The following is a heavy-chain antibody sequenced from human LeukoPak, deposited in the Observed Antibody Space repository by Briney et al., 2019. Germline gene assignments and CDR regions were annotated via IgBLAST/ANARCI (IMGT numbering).Heavy chain of an antibody. V-gene: IGHV1-18*01. D-gene: IGHD3-22*01. CDR2: ISAYNGNT. Sequence: GASVKVSCKASGYTFTSYGISWVRQAPGQGLEWMGWISAYNGNTNYAQKLQGRVTMTTDTSTSTAYMELRSLRSDDTAVYYCARDLRYYYDSSGYSDSGLLGYWGQGTLVTVSS. CDR1: GYTFTSYG. J-gene: IGHJ4*02. CDR3: ARDLRYYYDSSGYSDSGLLGY.